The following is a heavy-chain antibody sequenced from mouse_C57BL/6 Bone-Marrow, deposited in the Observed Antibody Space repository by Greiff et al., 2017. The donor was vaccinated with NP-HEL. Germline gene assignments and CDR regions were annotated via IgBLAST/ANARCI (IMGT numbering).Heavy chain of an antibody. J-gene: IGHJ3*01. CDR2: ISNGGGST. V-gene: IGHV5-12*01. CDR3: ASRNPVAY. Sequence: EVQRVESGGGLVQPGGSLKLSCAASGFTFSDYYMYWVRQTPEKRLEWVAYISNGGGSTYYPDTVKGRFTISRDNAKNTLYLQMSRLKSEDTAMYYCASRNPVAYWGQGTLVTVSA. CDR1: GFTFSDYY.